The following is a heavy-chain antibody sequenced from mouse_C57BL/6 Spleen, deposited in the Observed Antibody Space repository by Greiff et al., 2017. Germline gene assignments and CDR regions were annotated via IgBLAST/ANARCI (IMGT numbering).Heavy chain of an antibody. V-gene: IGHV1-82*01. CDR2: IYPGDGDT. CDR3: ARSGIIATVADY. J-gene: IGHJ2*01. CDR1: GYAFSSSW. D-gene: IGHD1-1*01. Sequence: QVQLQQSGPELVKPGASVKISCKASGYAFSSSWMNWVKQRPGKGLEWIGRIYPGDGDTNYNGKFKGKATLTADKSSSTAYMQLSSLTSEDSAVYFCARSGIIATVADYWGQGTTLTVSS.